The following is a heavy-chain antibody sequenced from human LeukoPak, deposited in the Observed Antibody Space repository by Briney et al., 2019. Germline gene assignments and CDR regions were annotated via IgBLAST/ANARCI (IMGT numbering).Heavy chain of an antibody. Sequence: GGSLRLSCAASGFTFSSYWMNWVRQAPGKGLEWVANIKQDGSEKYYVDSVKGRFTISRDNAKNSLYLQMNSLRAEDTAVYYCARIHGAGSHEVPPYYYYGMDVWGQGTRVTVS. D-gene: IGHD3-10*01. J-gene: IGHJ6*02. CDR3: ARIHGAGSHEVPPYYYYGMDV. CDR2: IKQDGSEK. CDR1: GFTFSSYW. V-gene: IGHV3-7*01.